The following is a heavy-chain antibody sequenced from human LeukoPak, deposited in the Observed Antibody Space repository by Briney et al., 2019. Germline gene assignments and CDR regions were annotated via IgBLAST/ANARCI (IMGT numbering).Heavy chain of an antibody. CDR3: AREDCSSTSCYVSVRWFDP. V-gene: IGHV4-34*01. CDR2: INHSGST. CDR1: GGSFNGYY. Sequence: SETLSLTCAVYGGSFNGYYWSWIRQPPGKGLEWIGEINHSGSTNYNPSLKSRVTISVDTSKNQFSLKLSSVTAADTAVYYCAREDCSSTSCYVSVRWFDPWGQGTLVTVSS. D-gene: IGHD2-2*01. J-gene: IGHJ5*02.